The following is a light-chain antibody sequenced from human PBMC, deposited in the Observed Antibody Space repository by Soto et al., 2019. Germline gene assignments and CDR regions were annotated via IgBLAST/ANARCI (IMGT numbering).Light chain of an antibody. CDR2: GAS. J-gene: IGKJ1*01. Sequence: EIVLTQSPGTLSLSPGERPTLSCRASQSVSSSYLDWYQQKPGHAPRLLIYGASSRATGIPDRFSGSGSGTDFPLTISRLEPEEFALYYCQEDGSSVPLTLGQGTNVEIK. V-gene: IGKV3-20*01. CDR1: QSVSSSY. CDR3: QEDGSSVPLT.